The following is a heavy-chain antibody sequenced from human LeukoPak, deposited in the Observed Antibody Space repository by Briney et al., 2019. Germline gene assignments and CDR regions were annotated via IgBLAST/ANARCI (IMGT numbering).Heavy chain of an antibody. J-gene: IGHJ4*02. CDR1: GGSFSGYY. CDR3: ARGLGITGTTFFDDY. V-gene: IGHV4-34*01. D-gene: IGHD1-7*01. Sequence: SETLSLTCAVYGGSFSGYYWSWIRQPPGKGLEWIGEINHSGSTNYNPSLKSRVTISVDASKNQFSLKLTSVTAADTAVYYCARGLGITGTTFFDDYWGQGTLVTVSS. CDR2: INHSGST.